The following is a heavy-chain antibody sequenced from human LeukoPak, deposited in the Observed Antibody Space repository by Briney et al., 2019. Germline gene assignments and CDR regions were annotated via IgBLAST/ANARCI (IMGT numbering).Heavy chain of an antibody. CDR1: GGSISSYY. Sequence: SETLSLTCTVSGGSISSYYWSWIRQPPGKGLEWIGYIYYSGSTNYNPSLKSRVTILVDTSKNQFSLKLTSVTAADTAVYYCAREGDSDGGYFDYWGQGTLVTVSS. CDR2: IYYSGST. J-gene: IGHJ4*02. V-gene: IGHV4-59*01. D-gene: IGHD2-15*01. CDR3: AREGDSDGGYFDY.